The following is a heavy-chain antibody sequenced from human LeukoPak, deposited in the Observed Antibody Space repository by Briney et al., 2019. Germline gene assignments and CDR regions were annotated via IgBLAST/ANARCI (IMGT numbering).Heavy chain of an antibody. D-gene: IGHD6-25*01. Sequence: SVKVSCKASGYTLTSYGISWVRQAPGQGLEWMGRIIPILGIANYAQKFQGRVTITADKSTSTAYMELSSLRSEDTAVYYCARDSGYNFIVGYWGQGTLVTVSS. CDR1: GYTLTSYG. CDR3: ARDSGYNFIVGY. CDR2: IIPILGIA. J-gene: IGHJ4*02. V-gene: IGHV1-69*04.